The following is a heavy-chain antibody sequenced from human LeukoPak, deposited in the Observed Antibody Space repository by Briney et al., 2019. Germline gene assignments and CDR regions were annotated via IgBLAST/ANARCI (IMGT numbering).Heavy chain of an antibody. D-gene: IGHD4-17*01. CDR3: ARLSTVTTSFDY. Sequence: SETLSLTCTVSGGSISSYYWSWIRQPAGEGLEWIGRLHTSGSTHYNPSLKSRVTMSVDTSKNQFSLKLSSVTAADTAVYYCARLSTVTTSFDYWGQGTLVTVSS. CDR1: GGSISSYY. CDR2: LHTSGST. V-gene: IGHV4-4*07. J-gene: IGHJ4*02.